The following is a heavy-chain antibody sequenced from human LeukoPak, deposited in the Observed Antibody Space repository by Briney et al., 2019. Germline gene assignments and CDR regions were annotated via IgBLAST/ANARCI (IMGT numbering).Heavy chain of an antibody. CDR1: GGSISSYY. D-gene: IGHD6-13*01. V-gene: IGHV4-59*08. CDR3: ARHTGSSKTLLVN. J-gene: IGHJ4*02. Sequence: SETLSLTCTVSGGSISSYYWSWIRQPPGKGLEWIGYIYYSGSTNYNPSLKSRVTISVDTSKNQFSLKLNSVTAADTAVYYCARHTGSSKTLLVNWGQGTLVTVSS. CDR2: IYYSGST.